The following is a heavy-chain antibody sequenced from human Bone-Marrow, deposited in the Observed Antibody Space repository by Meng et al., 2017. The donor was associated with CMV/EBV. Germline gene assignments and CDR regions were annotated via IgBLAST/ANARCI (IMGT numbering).Heavy chain of an antibody. J-gene: IGHJ4*02. D-gene: IGHD3-10*01. CDR3: ARVVSGSYYTFDY. CDR2: IRYDGSNK. V-gene: IGHV3-30*02. Sequence: GGSLRLSCAASGFTFSNAWMSWVRQAPGKGLEWVAFIRYDGSNKYYADSVKGRFTISRDNAKNSLYLQMNSLRAEDTAVYYCARVVSGSYYTFDYWGQGTLVTFSS. CDR1: GFTFSNAW.